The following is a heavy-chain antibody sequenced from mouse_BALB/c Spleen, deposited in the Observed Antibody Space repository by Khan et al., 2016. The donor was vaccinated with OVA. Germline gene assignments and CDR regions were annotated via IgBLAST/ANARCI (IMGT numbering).Heavy chain of an antibody. CDR3: ARVYGRDFDY. D-gene: IGHD1-1*01. CDR1: GYSITSDYA. CDR2: ISYSGNT. V-gene: IGHV3-2*02. Sequence: EVQLLETGPGLVKPSQSLSLTCTVTGYSITSDYAWNWIRQFPGNKLEWMGYISYSGNTKYNPSLKSRISITRDTSKNQFFLQLNSVTIEDTATYYCARVYGRDFDYWGQGTTLTVSS. J-gene: IGHJ2*01.